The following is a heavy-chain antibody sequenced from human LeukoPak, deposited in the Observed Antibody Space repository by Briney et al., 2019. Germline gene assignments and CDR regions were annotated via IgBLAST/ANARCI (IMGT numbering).Heavy chain of an antibody. J-gene: IGHJ4*02. V-gene: IGHV3-48*02. CDR1: GFSFTDYP. Sequence: PGGSLRLSCATSGFSFTDYPMNWVRQAPGKGLEWISNIRTTAEGAKYAYYADSVKGRVTISRDDGENTLYLHMNSLRDDDTAVYYCATDKRYAFDYWGQGILVTVSS. D-gene: IGHD3-9*01. CDR3: ATDKRYAFDY. CDR2: IRTTAEGAKYA.